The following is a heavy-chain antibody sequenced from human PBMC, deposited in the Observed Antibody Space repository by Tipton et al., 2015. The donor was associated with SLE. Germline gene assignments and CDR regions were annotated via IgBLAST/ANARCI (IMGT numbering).Heavy chain of an antibody. V-gene: IGHV4-34*01. CDR2: INHSGST. CDR3: ARGGSYYYDSSGYPHLFDY. CDR1: GGSFSGYY. J-gene: IGHJ4*02. D-gene: IGHD3-22*01. Sequence: LRLSCAVYGGSFSGYYWSWIRQPPGKGLEWIGEINHSGSTNYNPSLKSRVTISVDTSKNQFSLKLSSVTAADTAVYYCARGGSYYYDSSGYPHLFDYWGQGTLVTVSS.